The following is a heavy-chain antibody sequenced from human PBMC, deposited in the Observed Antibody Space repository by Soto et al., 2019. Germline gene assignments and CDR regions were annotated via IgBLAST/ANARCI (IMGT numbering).Heavy chain of an antibody. Sequence: EVQLVESGGGLVKPGGSLRLSCAASGLTFSTYGMNWVRQAPGKGLEWVSSISSGDEYVGYADSVKGRLTISRDNAKNSLYLQLDSLRVEDTAVYYCATDGAAGADMGVWGQGTTVTVSS. D-gene: IGHD6-13*01. CDR3: ATDGAAGADMGV. CDR1: GLTFSTYG. J-gene: IGHJ6*02. CDR2: ISSGDEYV. V-gene: IGHV3-21*01.